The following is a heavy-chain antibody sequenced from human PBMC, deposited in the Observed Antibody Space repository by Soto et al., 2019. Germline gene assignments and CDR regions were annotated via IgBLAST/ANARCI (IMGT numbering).Heavy chain of an antibody. CDR1: GGPITHYH. CDR2: TSYTGNT. V-gene: IGHV4-59*01. Sequence: KPSGTRSLTWIVSGGPITHYHCSWIRQFPGKGRQCIAYTSYTGNTNYNPSLKSRVTTSMDTSNNPLSLHLACMTAADTAVYYCARDMHDGFNNCFDPWGQGTMVSVSS. CDR3: ARDMHDGFNNCFDP. J-gene: IGHJ5*02. D-gene: IGHD2-2*03.